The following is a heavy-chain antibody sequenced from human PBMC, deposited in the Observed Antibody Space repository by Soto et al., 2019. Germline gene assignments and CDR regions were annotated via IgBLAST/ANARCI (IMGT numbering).Heavy chain of an antibody. CDR2: ISHSGKT. J-gene: IGHJ6*02. Sequence: KPSETLSLTCTVSGDSFNNDDYSWTWIRQPPRKGLEWIGYISHSGKTFSNPSLRSLLTMSVDMTKKHFSLKLRSVTAADTAVYYCARGSTIYGLDVWGQGTTVTVSS. V-gene: IGHV4-30-4*01. CDR3: ARGSTIYGLDV. CDR1: GDSFNNDDYS.